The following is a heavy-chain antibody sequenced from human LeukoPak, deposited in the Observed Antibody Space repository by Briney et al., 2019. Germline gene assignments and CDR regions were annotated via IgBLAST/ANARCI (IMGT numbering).Heavy chain of an antibody. Sequence: SETLSLTCTVSVGSISIRSYCCGWVRQPPGKGLEWFGSMHDSGATYQNPTLKIRVTISADTSKNLFSLRLSSVTTADTGLYYCVRSIDVFKLISFETWGQRTLVTVSS. CDR1: VGSISIRSYC. D-gene: IGHD5-24*01. J-gene: IGHJ5*02. V-gene: IGHV4-39*01. CDR2: MHDSGAT. CDR3: VRSIDVFKLISFET.